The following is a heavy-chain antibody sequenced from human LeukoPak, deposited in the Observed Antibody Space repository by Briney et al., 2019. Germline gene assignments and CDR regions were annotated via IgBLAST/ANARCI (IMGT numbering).Heavy chain of an antibody. CDR2: ITSSGRII. Sequence: GGSLRLSCAASGFTFSSYEMTWVRQAPGKGLEWVAYITSSGRIIYYADSVKGRFTISRDNAKNSLYLQMNSLRAEDTAVYYCASTGGYGSGTYDYYYFGMDVWGQGTTVTVSS. V-gene: IGHV3-48*03. CDR3: ASTGGYGSGTYDYYYFGMDV. D-gene: IGHD3-10*01. J-gene: IGHJ6*02. CDR1: GFTFSSYE.